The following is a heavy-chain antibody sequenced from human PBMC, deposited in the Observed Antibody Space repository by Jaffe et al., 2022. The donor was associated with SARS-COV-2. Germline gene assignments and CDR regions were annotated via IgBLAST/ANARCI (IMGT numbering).Heavy chain of an antibody. J-gene: IGHJ3*02. V-gene: IGHV3-30*04. D-gene: IGHD2-2*01. CDR3: AGEVVVPAASAFDI. CDR2: IFSDGRNT. Sequence: QVHLVESGGGVVQPGRSLRLSCAASGFTFSSYAMHWVRQAPGKGLEWVAVIFSDGRNTHYADSVKGRFTISRDNSKNTLNLQMNSLRAEDTAVYYCAGEVVVPAASAFDIWGQGTMVTVSS. CDR1: GFTFSSYA.